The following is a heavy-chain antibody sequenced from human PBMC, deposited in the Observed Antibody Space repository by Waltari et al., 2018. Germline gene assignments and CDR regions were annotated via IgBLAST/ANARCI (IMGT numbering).Heavy chain of an antibody. CDR2: FSGSGGST. J-gene: IGHJ4*02. Sequence: EVQLLQSGGRLGQPGGALSLAGAVSGLPVGSYAMSWARRAPRKGLEWVSAFSGSGGSTYYADSVKGRFTISRDNSKNTLYLQMNSLRAEDTAVFYCASVDTAMVTGVFDYWGQGPLVTVSS. CDR1: GLPVGSYA. CDR3: ASVDTAMVTGVFDY. D-gene: IGHD5-18*01. V-gene: IGHV3-23*01.